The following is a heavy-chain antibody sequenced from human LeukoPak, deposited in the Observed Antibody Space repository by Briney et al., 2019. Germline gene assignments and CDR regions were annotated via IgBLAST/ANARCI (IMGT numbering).Heavy chain of an antibody. CDR1: GFTFSSYS. V-gene: IGHV3-21*01. D-gene: IGHD4-23*01. CDR3: ARAREGVVTLYYFDY. CDR2: ISSSSSYK. Sequence: PGGSLRLSCAASGFTFSSYSMNWVRQAPGKGLEWVSSISSSSSYKYYADSVKGRFTISRDNAKNSLYLQMNSLRAEDTAVYYCARAREGVVTLYYFDYWGQGTLVTVSS. J-gene: IGHJ4*02.